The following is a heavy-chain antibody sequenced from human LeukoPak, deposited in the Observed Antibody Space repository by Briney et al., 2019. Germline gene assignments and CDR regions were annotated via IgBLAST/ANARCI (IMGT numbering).Heavy chain of an antibody. CDR2: MNPNSGNT. D-gene: IGHD6-13*01. J-gene: IGHJ6*03. V-gene: IGHV1-8*01. Sequence: ASVKVSCKASGYTFTSYDINWVRQATGQGLEWMGWMNPNSGNTGYAQKFQGRVTMTRNTSISTAYMELSSLRSEDTAVYYCARAPGKIAAAGYFVYYYMDVWGKGTTVTVSS. CDR1: GYTFTSYD. CDR3: ARAPGKIAAAGYFVYYYMDV.